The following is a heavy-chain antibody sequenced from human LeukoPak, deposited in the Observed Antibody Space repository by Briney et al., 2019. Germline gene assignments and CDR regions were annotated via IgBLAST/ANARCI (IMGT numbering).Heavy chain of an antibody. CDR2: ISSSGSTI. Sequence: PGGSLRLSCGASGFIFSSYEMNWVRQAPGKGLEWVSSISSSGSTIYYADSVKGRFTISRDNAKNSLYLQMNSLRAEDTAVYYCAKDPNYCGWGSQDYWGQGTLVTVSS. J-gene: IGHJ4*02. CDR3: AKDPNYCGWGSQDY. D-gene: IGHD3-10*01. CDR1: GFIFSSYE. V-gene: IGHV3-48*03.